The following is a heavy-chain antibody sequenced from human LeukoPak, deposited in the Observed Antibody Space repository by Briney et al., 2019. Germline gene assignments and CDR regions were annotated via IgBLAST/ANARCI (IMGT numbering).Heavy chain of an antibody. CDR3: VRVGWDYNEYYYGMDV. CDR2: ISSSGSTI. V-gene: IGHV3-48*03. CDR1: GFTFSSYE. D-gene: IGHD4-11*01. J-gene: IGHJ6*02. Sequence: PGGSLRLSCAASGFTFSSYEMNWVRQAPGKGLEWVSYISSSGSTIYYADSVKGRFTISRDNAKNSLYLQMNSLRAEDTAVYYCVRVGWDYNEYYYGMDVWGQGTTVTVSS.